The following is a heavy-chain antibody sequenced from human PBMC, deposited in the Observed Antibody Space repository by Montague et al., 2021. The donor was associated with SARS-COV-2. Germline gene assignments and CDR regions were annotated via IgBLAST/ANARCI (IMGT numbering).Heavy chain of an antibody. D-gene: IGHD1-1*01. V-gene: IGHV4-34*01. CDR1: GGSFSDYH. Sequence: SETLSLTCAVYGGSFSDYHWTWIRQSPGEGLEWIGQINYGGSTKYNPSLKSRVTISIDTSKNQFSLKLTSVTAADTVVYYCARGAPGYWGQGTLVTVSS. J-gene: IGHJ4*02. CDR3: ARGAPGY. CDR2: INYGGST.